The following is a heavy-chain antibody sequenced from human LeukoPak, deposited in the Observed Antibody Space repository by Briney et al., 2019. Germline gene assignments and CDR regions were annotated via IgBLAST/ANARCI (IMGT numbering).Heavy chain of an antibody. D-gene: IGHD6-19*01. V-gene: IGHV1-69*05. CDR3: AREEGSGWALDY. CDR1: GGTFSSYA. Sequence: SVKVSCKAPGGTFSSYAISWVRQAPGQGLEWMGGIIPIFGTANYAQKFQGRVTMTRDTSTSTVYMELSSLRSEDTAVYYCAREEGSGWALDYWGQGTLVTVSS. CDR2: IIPIFGTA. J-gene: IGHJ4*02.